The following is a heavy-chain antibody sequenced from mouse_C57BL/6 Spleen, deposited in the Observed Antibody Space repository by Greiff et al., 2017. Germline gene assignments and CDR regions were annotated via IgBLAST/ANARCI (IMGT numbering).Heavy chain of an antibody. Sequence: QVQLQQSGAELVMPGASVKLSCKASGYTFTSYWMHWVKQRPGQGLEWIGEIDPSDSYTNYNQKFKGKSTLTVDKSSSTAYMQLSSLTSEDSAVYYGARSYGSSFFYFDYWGQGTTLTVSS. CDR1: GYTFTSYW. V-gene: IGHV1-69*01. CDR3: ARSYGSSFFYFDY. CDR2: IDPSDSYT. J-gene: IGHJ2*01. D-gene: IGHD1-1*01.